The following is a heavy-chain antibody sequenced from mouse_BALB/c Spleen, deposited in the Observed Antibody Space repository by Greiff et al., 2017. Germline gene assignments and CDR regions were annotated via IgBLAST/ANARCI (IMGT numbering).Heavy chain of an antibody. CDR3: ARYYGSSYGFAY. CDR2: IYWDDDK. D-gene: IGHD1-1*01. V-gene: IGHV8-12*01. Sequence: QVTLKVCGPGILQPSQTLSLTCSFSGFSLSTSGMGVSWIRQPSGKGLEWLAHIYWDDDKRYNPSLKSRLTISKDTSSNQVFLKITSVDTADTATYYCARYYGSSYGFAYWGQGTLVTVSA. CDR1: GFSLSTSGMG. J-gene: IGHJ3*01.